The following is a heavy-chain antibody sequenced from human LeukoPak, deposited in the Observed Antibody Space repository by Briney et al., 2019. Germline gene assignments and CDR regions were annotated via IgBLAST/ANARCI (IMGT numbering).Heavy chain of an antibody. CDR3: AADTSGYRIFNY. Sequence: SETLSLTCTVSGGSISRGGYCWSWIRQHPGKGLEWIGYIDYSGSTFSNPSLKSRLTMSIDTSKNQFSLKLSSVTAADTAVYYCAADTSGYRIFNYWGQGTLVTVSS. V-gene: IGHV4-31*03. J-gene: IGHJ4*02. CDR2: IDYSGST. CDR1: GGSISRGGYC. D-gene: IGHD3-22*01.